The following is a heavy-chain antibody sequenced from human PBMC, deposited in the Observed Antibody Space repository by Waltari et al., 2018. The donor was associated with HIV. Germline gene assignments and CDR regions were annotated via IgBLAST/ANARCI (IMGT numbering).Heavy chain of an antibody. D-gene: IGHD3-10*01. CDR1: GYSFTSYW. J-gene: IGHJ6*02. CDR2: IYPGDSDT. CDR3: ARRTRYGSYGMDV. V-gene: IGHV5-51*03. Sequence: EVQLMQSGAEVKKPGESLKISCKGSGYSFTSYWSGWVRQRPGKGLEWMGIIYPGDSDTRYSPSFQGQVTISADTSITTAYLQWSSLKASDTAMYYCARRTRYGSYGMDVWGQGTTVTVSS.